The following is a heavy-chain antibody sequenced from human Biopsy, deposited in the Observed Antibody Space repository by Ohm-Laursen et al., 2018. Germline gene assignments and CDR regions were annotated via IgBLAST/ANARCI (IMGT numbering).Heavy chain of an antibody. Sequence: SDTLSLTCAVYGGSFSGYYWIWIRQPPGKGLEWIGEMNHGGSTNYNSSLKNRVTISVDTSTNRFSLKLNSVTAADTAVYYCARGSNWNDWRFDYWGQGTVVTVPS. D-gene: IGHD1-20*01. CDR1: GGSFSGYY. CDR3: ARGSNWNDWRFDY. CDR2: MNHGGST. J-gene: IGHJ4*02. V-gene: IGHV4-34*01.